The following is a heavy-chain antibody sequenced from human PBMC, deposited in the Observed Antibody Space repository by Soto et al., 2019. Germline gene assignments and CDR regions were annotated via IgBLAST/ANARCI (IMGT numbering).Heavy chain of an antibody. J-gene: IGHJ4*02. Sequence: SLRLSCAASGVTVSSNYMSWGRQAPGKGLEWVSVIYSGGSTYYADSVKGRFTISRDNSKNTLYLQMNSLRAEDTAVYYCARHGYNYGGGYFDYWGQGTLVTVSS. CDR3: ARHGYNYGGGYFDY. D-gene: IGHD5-18*01. CDR2: IYSGGST. V-gene: IGHV3-66*04. CDR1: GVTVSSNY.